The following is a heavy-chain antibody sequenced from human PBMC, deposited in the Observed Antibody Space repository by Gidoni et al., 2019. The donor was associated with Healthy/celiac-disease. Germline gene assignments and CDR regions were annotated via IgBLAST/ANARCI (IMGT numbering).Heavy chain of an antibody. CDR1: GYTFTGYY. V-gene: IGHV1-2*04. Sequence: QVQLVQSGAEVKKPGASVKVSCKASGYTFTGYYLHWVRQAPGQGLEWMGWINPNSGGTNYAQKFQGWGTMTRDTSISTAYMELSRLRSDDTAVYYCARGEARGCSSTSCYPPGWDYYGMDVWGQGTTVTVSS. D-gene: IGHD2-2*01. J-gene: IGHJ6*02. CDR3: ARGEARGCSSTSCYPPGWDYYGMDV. CDR2: INPNSGGT.